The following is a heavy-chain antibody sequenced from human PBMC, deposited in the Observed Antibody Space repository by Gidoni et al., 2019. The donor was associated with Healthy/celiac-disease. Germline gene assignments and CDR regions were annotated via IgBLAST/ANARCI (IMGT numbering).Heavy chain of an antibody. V-gene: IGHV3-48*01. CDR1: GFTFSRYS. D-gene: IGHD6-13*01. CDR3: ARDRGGIAAAVYYFDY. Sequence: EVQLVESGGGLVQPGGSLRLSCAASGFTFSRYSMNWVRQAPGKGLEWFSYISSSSSTIYYADSVKGRFTISRDNAKNSLYLQMNSRRAEDTAVYYCARDRGGIAAAVYYFDYWGQGTLVTVSS. CDR2: ISSSSSTI. J-gene: IGHJ4*02.